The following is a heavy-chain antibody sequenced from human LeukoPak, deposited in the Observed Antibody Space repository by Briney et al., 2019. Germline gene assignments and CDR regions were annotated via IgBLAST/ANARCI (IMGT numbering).Heavy chain of an antibody. CDR1: GYTFTSYG. D-gene: IGHD6-13*01. CDR2: ISAYNDNT. V-gene: IGHV1-18*01. CDR3: ARVYSSSWYYFDY. Sequence: AAVKVSFKASGYTFTSYGISWVRQAPGQGLEWIAWISAYNDNTNYAQKLQGRVTMTTDTSTSTAYMELRSLRSDDTAVYYCARVYSSSWYYFDYWGQGTLVTVSS. J-gene: IGHJ4*02.